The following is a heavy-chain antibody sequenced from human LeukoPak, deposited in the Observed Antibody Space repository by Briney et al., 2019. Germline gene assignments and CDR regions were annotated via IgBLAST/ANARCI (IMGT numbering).Heavy chain of an antibody. CDR1: GYTFTSYG. V-gene: IGHV1-69*13. J-gene: IGHJ4*02. D-gene: IGHD6-25*01. CDR2: IIPIFGTA. CDR3: ARVGSLAAAADY. Sequence: ASVKVSCKASGYTFTSYGISWVRQAPGQGLEWMGGIIPIFGTANYAQKFQGRVTITADESTSTAYMELGSLRSEDTAVYYCARVGSLAAAADYWGQGTLVTVSS.